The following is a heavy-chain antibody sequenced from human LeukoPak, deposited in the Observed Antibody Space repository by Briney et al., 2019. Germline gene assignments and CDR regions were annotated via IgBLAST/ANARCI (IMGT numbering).Heavy chain of an antibody. CDR2: ISWNSGSI. J-gene: IGHJ4*02. D-gene: IGHD3-9*01. V-gene: IGHV3-9*01. Sequence: GGSLSLSCAASGYPLDDYAWHCVRPAPGKGLEWVSGISWNSGSIGYADSVKGRFTISRADAKNSLYLQMNSLRAEDTALYYCAKDHYDILTGHFDYWGQGTLVTVSS. CDR3: AKDHYDILTGHFDY. CDR1: GYPLDDYA.